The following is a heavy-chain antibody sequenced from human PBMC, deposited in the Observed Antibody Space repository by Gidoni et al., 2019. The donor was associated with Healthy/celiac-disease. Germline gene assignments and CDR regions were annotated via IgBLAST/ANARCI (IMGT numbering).Heavy chain of an antibody. V-gene: IGHV3-30-3*01. CDR2: ISYDGSNK. D-gene: IGHD4-17*01. Sequence: QVQLVESGGGGAQPGRSLRLSCAASGFTFSSYAMHWVRQAPGKGLEWVAVISYDGSNKYYADSVKGRFTISRDNSKNTLYLQMNSLRAEDTAVYYCARDGDDYGDYGLDYWGQGTLVTVSS. CDR3: ARDGDDYGDYGLDY. J-gene: IGHJ4*02. CDR1: GFTFSSYA.